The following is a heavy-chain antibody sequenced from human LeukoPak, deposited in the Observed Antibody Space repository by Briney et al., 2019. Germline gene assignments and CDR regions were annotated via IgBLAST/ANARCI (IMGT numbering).Heavy chain of an antibody. CDR2: MNPNSGNT. CDR1: GYTFTSYD. CDR3: AREGDYYDSSEE. J-gene: IGHJ4*02. V-gene: IGHV1-8*01. Sequence: ASVKVSCKASGYTFTSYDINWVRQATGQGLEWMGWMNPNSGNTGYAQKFQGRVTMTRDTSISTAYMELSRLRSDDTAVYYCAREGDYYDSSEEWGQGTLVTVSS. D-gene: IGHD3-22*01.